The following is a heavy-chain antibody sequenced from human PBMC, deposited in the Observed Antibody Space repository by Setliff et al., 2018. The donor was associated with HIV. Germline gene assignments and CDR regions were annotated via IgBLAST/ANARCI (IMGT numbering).Heavy chain of an antibody. CDR3: ARAQYYYGSVDYYYMDV. CDR2: INHSGST. J-gene: IGHJ6*03. Sequence: PSETLSLTCAVYGGSFSGYYWSWIRQPPGKGLEWIGEINHSGSTKYNPSLKSRVNISVDTSKNQFSLKLSSVTAADTAVYYCARAQYYYGSVDYYYMDVWGKGTTVTGSS. V-gene: IGHV4-34*01. D-gene: IGHD3-10*01. CDR1: GGSFSGYY.